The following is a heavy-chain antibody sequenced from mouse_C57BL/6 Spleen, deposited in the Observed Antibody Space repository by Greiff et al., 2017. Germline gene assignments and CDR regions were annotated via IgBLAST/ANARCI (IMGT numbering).Heavy chain of an antibody. V-gene: IGHV1-5*01. CDR1: GYTFTSYW. CDR3: TRGGYYGSSQYYYAMDY. J-gene: IGHJ4*01. Sequence: VQLQQSGTVLARPGASVKMSCKTSGYTFTSYWMHWVKQRPGQGLEWIGAIYPGNSDTSYNQKFKGKAKLTAVTSASTAYMELSSLTNEDSAVYYCTRGGYYGSSQYYYAMDYWGQGTSVTVSS. D-gene: IGHD1-1*01. CDR2: IYPGNSDT.